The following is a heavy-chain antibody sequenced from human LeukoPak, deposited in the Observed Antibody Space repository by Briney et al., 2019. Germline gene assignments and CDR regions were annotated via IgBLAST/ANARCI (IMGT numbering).Heavy chain of an antibody. Sequence: GGSLRLSCAASGFTFSSYGMHRVRQAPGKGLEWVAVIWYDGSNKYYADSVKGRFTISRDNSKNTLYLQMNSLRAEDTAVYYCARVGEHYDILTGYHLAYWGQGTLVTVSS. J-gene: IGHJ4*02. D-gene: IGHD3-9*01. CDR2: IWYDGSNK. CDR3: ARVGEHYDILTGYHLAY. CDR1: GFTFSSYG. V-gene: IGHV3-33*01.